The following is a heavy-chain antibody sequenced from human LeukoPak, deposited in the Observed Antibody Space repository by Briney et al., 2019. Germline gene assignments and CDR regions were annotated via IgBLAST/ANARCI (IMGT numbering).Heavy chain of an antibody. CDR1: GFTFSNYD. CDR3: VTYYYDSGSYYAFFDY. J-gene: IGHJ4*02. V-gene: IGHV3-23*01. Sequence: GRPLRLSCAASGFTFSNYDMSWVRQAPGKGLEWVSSIRGSGGTTYYVDYVKGRFTISRDQSKNTLDLQMNSLRAEDTAVYYCVTYYYDSGSYYAFFDYWGQGTLVTVSS. D-gene: IGHD3-22*01. CDR2: IRGSGGTT.